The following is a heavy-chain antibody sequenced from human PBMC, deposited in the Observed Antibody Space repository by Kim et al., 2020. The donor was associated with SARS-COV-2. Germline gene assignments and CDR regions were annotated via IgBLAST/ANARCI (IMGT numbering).Heavy chain of an antibody. J-gene: IGHJ3*02. Sequence: GGSLRLSCAASGFTFSDYYMSWIRQAPGKGLEWVSYISSSSSYTNYADSVKGRFTISRDNAKNSLYLQMNSLRAEDTAMYYCARARNGDSFPDAFDIWGQGTMVTVSS. V-gene: IGHV3-11*06. D-gene: IGHD4-17*01. CDR1: GFTFSDYY. CDR2: ISSSSSYT. CDR3: ARARNGDSFPDAFDI.